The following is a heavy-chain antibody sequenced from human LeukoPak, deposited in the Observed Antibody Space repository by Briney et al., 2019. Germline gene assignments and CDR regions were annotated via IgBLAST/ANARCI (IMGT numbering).Heavy chain of an antibody. V-gene: IGHV5-51*01. Sequence: GESLKISCKGSGYSFTSYWIGWVRQMPGKGLEWMGIIYPGDSDTRYSPSFQGQVTISADKSINTAYLQWSSLKASDTAMYYCARGYDFWSGYYQNYFQHWGQGTLVTVSS. CDR2: IYPGDSDT. D-gene: IGHD3-3*01. CDR3: ARGYDFWSGYYQNYFQH. J-gene: IGHJ1*01. CDR1: GYSFTSYW.